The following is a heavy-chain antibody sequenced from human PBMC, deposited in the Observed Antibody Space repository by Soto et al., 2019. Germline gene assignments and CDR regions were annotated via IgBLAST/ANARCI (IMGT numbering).Heavy chain of an antibody. CDR1: GGSFRTYS. D-gene: IGHD6-19*01. CDR2: IIPIFGTV. Sequence: QVQLLQSGAEVKKPGSSVRVSCEASGGSFRTYSISWVRQAPGQGLEWMGEIIPIFGTVNYAQKFQGRVTLTADEPTTTVYMDLRSLRSEDMAVYYCAKGAVAGTPPSYYYYGMDVWGQGTTVTVSS. CDR3: AKGAVAGTPPSYYYYGMDV. V-gene: IGHV1-69*12. J-gene: IGHJ6*02.